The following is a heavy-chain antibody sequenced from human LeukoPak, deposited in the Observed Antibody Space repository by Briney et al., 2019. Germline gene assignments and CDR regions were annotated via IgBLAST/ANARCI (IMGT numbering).Heavy chain of an antibody. J-gene: IGHJ5*02. CDR2: IYISGTT. Sequence: PSETLSLKCSFSGGSRSTYYWNWIRQPAGKGLEWIGRIYISGTTNYNPSLKSRVTMSVDTSRNQVSLTLSSVTAADTAVYYCARGNYYDPDWFDPWGQGTLVTVSS. CDR1: GGSRSTYY. D-gene: IGHD3-22*01. CDR3: ARGNYYDPDWFDP. V-gene: IGHV4-4*07.